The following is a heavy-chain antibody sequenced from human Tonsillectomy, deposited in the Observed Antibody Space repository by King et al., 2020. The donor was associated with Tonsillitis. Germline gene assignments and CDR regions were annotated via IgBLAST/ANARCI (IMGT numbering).Heavy chain of an antibody. V-gene: IGHV4-59*01. CDR3: ARDCGGACYSYWYFDL. J-gene: IGHJ2*01. D-gene: IGHD2-21*02. CDR1: GGSISNYY. Sequence: VQLQESGPGLVKPSETLSLTCTVSGGSISNYYWSWIRQPPGKGLEWIGYIYDSGSTKYNPSLRSRVIMSVDTAKNQFSLKLSSVTAADTAVYYCARDCGGACYSYWYFDLWGRGTLVTDSS. CDR2: IYDSGST.